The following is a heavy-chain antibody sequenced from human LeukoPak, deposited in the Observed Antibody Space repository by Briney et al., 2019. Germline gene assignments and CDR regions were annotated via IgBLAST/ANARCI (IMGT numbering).Heavy chain of an antibody. CDR1: GGSISSGSYY. V-gene: IGHV4-61*02. D-gene: IGHD3-3*01. CDR3: ARGRFWSAFDI. Sequence: PSQTLSLTCTVSGGSISSGSYYWSWIRQPAGKGLEWIGRIYTSGSTNYNPSLKSRVTISVDTSKNQFSLKLSSVTAADTAVYYCARGRFWSAFDIWGQGTMVTVSS. CDR2: IYTSGST. J-gene: IGHJ3*02.